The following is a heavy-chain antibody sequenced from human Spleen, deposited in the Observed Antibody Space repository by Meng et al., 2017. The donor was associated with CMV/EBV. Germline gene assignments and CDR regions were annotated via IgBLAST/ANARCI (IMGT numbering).Heavy chain of an antibody. CDR1: GLTFSSYA. Sequence: GGSLRLSCAASGLTFSSYAMSWVRQAPGKGLEWVSAISGSGGSTYYADSVKGRFTISRDNSKNTLYLQMNSLRAEDTAVYYCAKDRDGLRFLEWLSPLDYWGQGTLVTVSS. CDR2: ISGSGGST. V-gene: IGHV3-23*01. J-gene: IGHJ4*02. CDR3: AKDRDGLRFLEWLSPLDY. D-gene: IGHD3-3*01.